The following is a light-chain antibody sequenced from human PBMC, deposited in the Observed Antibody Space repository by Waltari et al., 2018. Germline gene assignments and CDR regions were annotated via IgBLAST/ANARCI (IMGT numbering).Light chain of an antibody. CDR1: RSNIGNNY. V-gene: IGLV1-51*01. CDR2: ANN. J-gene: IGLJ2*01. CDR3: ATWDSSLSGGV. Sequence: HSVLTQPPSVSAAPGQDVTIFCSGSRSNIGNNYVSWYQQVPGTAPKLLIFANNERPSGIPDRFSGSKSGTSATLDITGLQTGDEAHYYCATWDSSLSGGVFGGGTKVTVL.